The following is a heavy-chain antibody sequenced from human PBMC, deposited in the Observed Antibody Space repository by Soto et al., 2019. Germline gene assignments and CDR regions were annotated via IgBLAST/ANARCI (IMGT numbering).Heavy chain of an antibody. J-gene: IGHJ4*02. CDR3: ARFRSGYYNELFDY. D-gene: IGHD3-22*01. V-gene: IGHV4-59*02. CDR1: GGSVGSYY. CDR2: VYYTGGT. Sequence: SETLSLPCTVSGGSVGSYYWHWIRQPPGKGLEWIGYVYYTGGTTYNPSLKSRVTISIDTSKNQFSLKLDSVTAADTAVYYCARFRSGYYNELFDYWGQGTLVTVSS.